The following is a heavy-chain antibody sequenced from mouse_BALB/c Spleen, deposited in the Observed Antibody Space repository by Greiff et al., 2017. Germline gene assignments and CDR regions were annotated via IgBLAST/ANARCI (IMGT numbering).Heavy chain of an antibody. V-gene: IGHV14-3*02. D-gene: IGHD2-12*01. Sequence: VQLQQSGAELVKPGASVKLSCTASGFNIKDTYMHWVKQRPEQGLEWIGRIDPANGNTKYDPKFQGKATITADTSSNTAYLQLSSLTSEDTAVYYCAREGYSPDGGYFDYWGQGTTLTVSS. CDR1: GFNIKDTY. CDR3: AREGYSPDGGYFDY. CDR2: IDPANGNT. J-gene: IGHJ2*01.